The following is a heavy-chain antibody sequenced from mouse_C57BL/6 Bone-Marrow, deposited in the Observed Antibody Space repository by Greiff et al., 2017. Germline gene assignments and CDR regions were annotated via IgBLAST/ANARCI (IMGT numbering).Heavy chain of an antibody. CDR1: GYAFSSSW. CDR2: IYPGDGDT. J-gene: IGHJ2*01. D-gene: IGHD1-1*01. V-gene: IGHV1-82*01. CDR3: ARSPDYYGSSLFDY. Sequence: QVQLQQSGPELVKPGASVKISCKASGYAFSSSWMNWVKQRPGKGLEWIGRIYPGDGDTNYNGKFKGKATLTAYKSSSTAYMQLSSLTSEDSAVYFCARSPDYYGSSLFDYWGQGTTLTVSS.